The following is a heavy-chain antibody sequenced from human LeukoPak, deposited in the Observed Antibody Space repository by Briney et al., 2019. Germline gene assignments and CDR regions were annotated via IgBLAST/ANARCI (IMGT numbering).Heavy chain of an antibody. CDR3: ARVSVVPANDAFDI. CDR1: GFTFSSYS. CDR2: ISSSSSYI. V-gene: IGHV3-21*01. J-gene: IGHJ3*02. D-gene: IGHD2-15*01. Sequence: GGSLRLSCAASGFTFSSYSMNWVRQAPGKGLEWVSSISSSSSYIYYADSVKGRFTISRDNAKNSLYLQMNSLRADDTAVYYCARVSVVPANDAFDIWGQGTMVTVSS.